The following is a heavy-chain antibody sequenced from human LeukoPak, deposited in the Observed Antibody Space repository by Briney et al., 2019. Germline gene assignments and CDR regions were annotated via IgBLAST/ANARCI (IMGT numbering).Heavy chain of an antibody. CDR3: ATGTDHYGSGSYELDY. Sequence: ASVKVSCKVSGYTLTELSMHWVRQAPGKGLEWMGGFDPEDGETIYAQKFQGRVTMTEDTSTDTAYMELSSLRSEDTAVYYCATGTDHYGSGSYELDYWGQGTLVTVSS. CDR2: FDPEDGET. J-gene: IGHJ4*02. V-gene: IGHV1-24*01. D-gene: IGHD3-10*01. CDR1: GYTLTELS.